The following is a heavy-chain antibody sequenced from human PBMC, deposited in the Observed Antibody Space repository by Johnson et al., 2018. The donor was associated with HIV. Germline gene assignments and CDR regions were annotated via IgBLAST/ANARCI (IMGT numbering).Heavy chain of an antibody. CDR1: AFTFSSYA. V-gene: IGHV3-23*04. D-gene: IGHD3-10*01. J-gene: IGHJ3*02. CDR3: AKDPAYPGAFDI. Sequence: VQLVESGGGLVQPGGSLRLSCAASAFTFSSYAMSWVHQAPGKGLEWVSAISGSGGSTYYADSVKGRFTISRDNSKNTLYLQMNSLRAEDTAVYYCAKDPAYPGAFDIWGQGTMVTVSS. CDR2: ISGSGGST.